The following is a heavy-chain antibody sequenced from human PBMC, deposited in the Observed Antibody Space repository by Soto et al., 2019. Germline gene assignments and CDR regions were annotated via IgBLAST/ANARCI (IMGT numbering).Heavy chain of an antibody. Sequence: ASETLSLTCTVSGGSISSGDYYWSWIRQPPGKGLEWIGYIYYSGSTYYNPSLKSRVTISVDTSKNQFSLKLSSVTAADTAVYYCARAFRCSSTSCYPGDWFDPWGQGTLVTVSS. V-gene: IGHV4-30-4*01. CDR3: ARAFRCSSTSCYPGDWFDP. D-gene: IGHD2-2*01. CDR2: IYYSGST. CDR1: GGSISSGDYY. J-gene: IGHJ5*02.